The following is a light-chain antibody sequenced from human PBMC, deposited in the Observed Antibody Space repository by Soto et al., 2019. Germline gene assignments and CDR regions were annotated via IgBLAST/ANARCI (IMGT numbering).Light chain of an antibody. V-gene: IGKV1-5*01. J-gene: IGKJ3*01. CDR2: DAS. CDR3: QQYYDTPPT. Sequence: DIQMTQSPSTLSASVGDRVTITCRASQSISSWLAWYQQKPGKAPKLLIYDASSLESGVPSRFSGSGSGTEFTLTISSLQPDDFATYYCQQYYDTPPTFGPGTKVDIK. CDR1: QSISSW.